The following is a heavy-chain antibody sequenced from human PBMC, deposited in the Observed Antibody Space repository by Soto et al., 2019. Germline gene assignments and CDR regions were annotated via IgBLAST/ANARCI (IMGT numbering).Heavy chain of an antibody. V-gene: IGHV4-30-4*01. J-gene: IGHJ4*02. CDR2: VYNSGST. CDR3: ATLSGTYRFDY. CDR1: PGAISSGYYY. D-gene: IGHD1-26*01. Sequence: PSETLSLTCTVSPGAISSGYYYWSWIRQPPGRGPEWIGYVYNSGSTYYNPSLQSRVTISADTSKNHFSLKLTSVTAADTAVYYCATLSGTYRFDYWGQGTPVTVSS.